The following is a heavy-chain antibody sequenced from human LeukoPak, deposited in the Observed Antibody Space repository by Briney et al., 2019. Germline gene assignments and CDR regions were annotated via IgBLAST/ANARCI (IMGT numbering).Heavy chain of an antibody. CDR3: AKGYGDSTVYQYYGMDV. D-gene: IGHD4-17*01. Sequence: GGSLRLSCAASGFTFSSYWMHWVRQVPGKGLVWVSRINNDGNSITYADSVKGRFTISRDNAKNTLYLQMNSLRAEDRAVYFCAKGYGDSTVYQYYGMDVWGQGTTVTVSS. J-gene: IGHJ6*02. V-gene: IGHV3-74*01. CDR2: INNDGNSI. CDR1: GFTFSSYW.